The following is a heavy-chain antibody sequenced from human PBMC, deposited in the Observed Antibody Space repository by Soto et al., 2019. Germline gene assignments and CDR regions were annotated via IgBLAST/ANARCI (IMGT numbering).Heavy chain of an antibody. CDR1: GFTFSSYG. CDR3: AKDSVGIGIVVVVAANNYFDY. J-gene: IGHJ4*02. D-gene: IGHD2-15*01. Sequence: PGGSLRLSCAASGFTFSSYGMHWVRQAPGKGLEWVAVISYDGSNKYYADSVKGRFTISRDNSKNTLYLQMNSLRAEDTAVYYCAKDSVGIGIVVVVAANNYFDYWGQ. V-gene: IGHV3-30*18. CDR2: ISYDGSNK.